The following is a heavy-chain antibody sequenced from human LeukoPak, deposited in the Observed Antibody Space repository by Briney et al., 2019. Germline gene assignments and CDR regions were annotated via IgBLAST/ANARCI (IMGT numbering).Heavy chain of an antibody. J-gene: IGHJ4*02. D-gene: IGHD3-22*01. CDR3: SRQVVGNDH. CDR1: GESSFSSYY. CDR2: INHSGYT. V-gene: IGHV4-34*01. Sequence: PSETLSLTCAVYGESSFSSYYWSWIRQTPGGALEWIGEINHSGYTNYNPSLKSRVTLSIDTSKNQFSLRLNSVTAADTAVYYCSRQVVGNDHWGQGTLVTVSS.